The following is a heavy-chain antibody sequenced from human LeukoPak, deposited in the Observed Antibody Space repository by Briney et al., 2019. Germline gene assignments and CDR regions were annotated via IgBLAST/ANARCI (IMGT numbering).Heavy chain of an antibody. J-gene: IGHJ4*02. CDR1: GYTFTGYY. V-gene: IGHV1-2*02. Sequence: ASVKVSCKASGYTFTGYYMHWVRQAPGQGLEWMGWINPNSGGTNYAQKFQGRVTMTRDTSISTAYMEQSRLRSDDTAVYYCARGSYSNRFRAFDYWGQGTLVTVSS. CDR2: INPNSGGT. D-gene: IGHD4-11*01. CDR3: ARGSYSNRFRAFDY.